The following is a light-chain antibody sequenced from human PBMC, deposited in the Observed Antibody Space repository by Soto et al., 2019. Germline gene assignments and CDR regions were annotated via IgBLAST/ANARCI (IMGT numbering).Light chain of an antibody. CDR3: QQYNNWLYT. CDR2: GAS. V-gene: IGKV3-15*01. Sequence: EIVLTQSPGTLSVSPGERVTLSCRASQSVASSYLAWYQLKPGQAPRLLIYGASTRATGVPARFIGSGSGTEFTLTISSLQSEDFAVYYCQQYNNWLYTSGQGTKVDIK. CDR1: QSVASSY. J-gene: IGKJ2*01.